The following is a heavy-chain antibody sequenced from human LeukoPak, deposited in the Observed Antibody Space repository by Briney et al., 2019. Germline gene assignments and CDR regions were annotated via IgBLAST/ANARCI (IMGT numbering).Heavy chain of an antibody. Sequence: GGSLRLSCAASGFTFSSYAMSWVRQAPGKGLEWVSAISGSGGSTYYADSVKGRFTISRDNSKNTLYLQMNSLRAEDMAVYYCARCSSTSCYRGAWFDPWGQGTLVTVSS. CDR3: ARCSSTSCYRGAWFDP. CDR2: ISGSGGST. V-gene: IGHV3-23*01. CDR1: GFTFSSYA. D-gene: IGHD2-2*01. J-gene: IGHJ5*02.